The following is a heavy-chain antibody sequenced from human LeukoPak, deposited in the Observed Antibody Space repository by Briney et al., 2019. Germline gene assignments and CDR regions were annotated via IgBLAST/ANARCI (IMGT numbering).Heavy chain of an antibody. Sequence: GGSLRLACAASGFTFSSYAMSWVRQAPGKGLEWVSGMSGGGGSTYYADSVKGRFTISRDNSKNTLYLQMNSLRAEDTAIYYCAKTSSGWYPFDYWGQGTLVTVSS. D-gene: IGHD6-19*01. V-gene: IGHV3-23*01. CDR3: AKTSSGWYPFDY. CDR1: GFTFSSYA. J-gene: IGHJ4*02. CDR2: MSGGGGST.